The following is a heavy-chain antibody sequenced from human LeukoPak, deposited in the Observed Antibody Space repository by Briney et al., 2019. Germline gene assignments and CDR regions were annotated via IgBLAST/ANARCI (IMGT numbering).Heavy chain of an antibody. CDR3: ERGYSYDPNSFDY. CDR2: INPNSGGP. V-gene: IGHV1-2*06. J-gene: IGHJ4*02. D-gene: IGHD5-18*01. CDR1: GYSFTGYY. Sequence: EAAVKVSCKASGYSFTGYYIHWVRQAPGQGLKGMGRINPNSGGPDYAQKFQGRVTMTRDTSTSTAYLDLSRLRNDTTAVYFCERGYSYDPNSFDYWGQGPLVTVSS.